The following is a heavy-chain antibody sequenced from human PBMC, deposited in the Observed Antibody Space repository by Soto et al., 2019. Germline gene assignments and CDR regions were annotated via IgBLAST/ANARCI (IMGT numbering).Heavy chain of an antibody. D-gene: IGHD2-2*01. CDR1: GYTFTSYG. V-gene: IGHV1-18*01. J-gene: IGHJ6*03. CDR2: ISAYNGNT. CDR3: ARIVVPAAIHGLYYYYYMDV. Sequence: ASVKVSCKASGYTFTSYGISWVRQAPGQGLEWMGWISAYNGNTNYAQKLQGRVTMTTDTSTSTAYMELRSLRSDDTAVYYCARIVVPAAIHGLYYYYYMDVWGKETTVTVSS.